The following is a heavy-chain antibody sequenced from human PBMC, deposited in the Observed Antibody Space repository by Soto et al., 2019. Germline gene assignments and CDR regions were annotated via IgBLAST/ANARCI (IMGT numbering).Heavy chain of an antibody. V-gene: IGHV4-31*03. CDR1: GGSISSGGYY. D-gene: IGHD2-2*01. Sequence: QVQLQESGPGLVKPSQTLSLTCTVSGGSISSGGYYWSWIRQHPGKGLEWIGYIYYSGSTYYNLSLKSRVTISVDTSKNQFSLKLSSVTAADTAVYYCARGGYCSSTSCRLNWFDPWGQGTLVIVSS. CDR3: ARGGYCSSTSCRLNWFDP. J-gene: IGHJ5*02. CDR2: IYYSGST.